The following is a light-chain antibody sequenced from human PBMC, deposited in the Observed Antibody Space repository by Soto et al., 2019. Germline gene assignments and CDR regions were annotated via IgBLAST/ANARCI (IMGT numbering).Light chain of an antibody. CDR2: LGS. J-gene: IGKJ4*01. CDR3: MQALQTPLT. Sequence: DIVMTQCPLSLPVTPGEPASISCRSSQSLLHSNGYNYLDWYLQKTGQSPQLLIYLGSNRASGVPDRFSGSGSGTDFTLKISRVEAEDVGVYYCMQALQTPLTFGGGTKVEIK. CDR1: QSLLHSNGYNY. V-gene: IGKV2-28*01.